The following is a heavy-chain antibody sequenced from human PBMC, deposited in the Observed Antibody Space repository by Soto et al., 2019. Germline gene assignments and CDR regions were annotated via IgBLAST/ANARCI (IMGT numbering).Heavy chain of an antibody. CDR1: GFTFIPYW. CDR3: ARERVVRYYHAMDV. Sequence: PGGSLRLSCAASGFTFIPYWMTWVRQAPGKGLEWVASINQDGGEKYYVDSVKGRFTISRDNAKSSLFLQMNSLRAEDTAVYYCARERVVRYYHAMDVWGQGTTVTVSS. CDR2: INQDGGEK. V-gene: IGHV3-7*01. J-gene: IGHJ6*02. D-gene: IGHD2-21*01.